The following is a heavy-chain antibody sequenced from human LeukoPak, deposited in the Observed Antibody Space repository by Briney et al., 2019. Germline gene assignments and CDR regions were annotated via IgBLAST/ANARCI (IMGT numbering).Heavy chain of an antibody. CDR3: ARGGLISLANTPLGAFDI. J-gene: IGHJ3*02. CDR1: GGSISRYY. Sequence: SETLSLTCSVSGGSISRYYWTWIRQPPGKGLEWIGYIYYSGSTNYNPSLKSRVTISVDTSKNQFSLQLNSVTPEDTAVYYCARGGLISLANTPLGAFDIWGQGTMVSVSS. D-gene: IGHD3/OR15-3a*01. V-gene: IGHV4-59*12. CDR2: IYYSGST.